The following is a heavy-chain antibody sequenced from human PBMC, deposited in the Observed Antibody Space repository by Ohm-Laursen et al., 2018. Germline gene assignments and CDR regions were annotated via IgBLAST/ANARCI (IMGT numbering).Heavy chain of an antibody. V-gene: IGHV3-9*01. CDR1: GFILADCV. J-gene: IGHJ4*02. CDR2: LSWNNDTIAYA. Sequence: SLRLSCAASGFILADCVIHWVRQAPGKGLEWVSGLSWNNDTIAYADYADSVKGRFTISRDIAKNSLYPQMNSLTAEDTAVYYCARLDGYNFVYWGQGTLVTVSS. D-gene: IGHD5-24*01. CDR3: ARLDGYNFVY.